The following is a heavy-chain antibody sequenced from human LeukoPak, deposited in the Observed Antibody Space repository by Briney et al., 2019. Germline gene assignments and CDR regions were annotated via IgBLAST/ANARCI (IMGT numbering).Heavy chain of an antibody. CDR3: ARYGFYSFDD. V-gene: IGHV4-59*01. Sequence: SETLSLTCAVYGGSFSGYYWSWVRQPPGKGLEWIGYNHYTGTSNYNPSLKSRVTTSLDTARNQFSLKLSSVTAADTAVYYCARYGFYSFDDWGQGILVTVSS. J-gene: IGHJ4*02. CDR2: NHYTGTS. CDR1: GGSFSGYY. D-gene: IGHD2-21*01.